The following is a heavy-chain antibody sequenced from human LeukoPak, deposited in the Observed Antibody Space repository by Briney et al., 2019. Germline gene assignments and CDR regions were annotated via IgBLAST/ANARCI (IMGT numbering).Heavy chain of an antibody. CDR1: GFTFGDYA. CDR2: IRSKAYGGTT. D-gene: IGHD3-3*01. V-gene: IGHV3-49*03. Sequence: GGSLRLSCTASGFTFGDYAMSWFRQAPGKGLEWVGFIRSKAYGGTTEYAASVKGRFTISRDDSKSIAYLQMNSLRAEDTAVYYWAITNQYDFGGEIADYWGQGTLVTVSS. CDR3: AITNQYDFGGEIADY. J-gene: IGHJ4*02.